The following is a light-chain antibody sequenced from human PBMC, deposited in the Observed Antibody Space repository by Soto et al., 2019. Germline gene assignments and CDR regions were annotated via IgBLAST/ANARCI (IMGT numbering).Light chain of an antibody. Sequence: DIQMTQSPSTLSAFVGDRVTITCRASQSISSWLAWYQQKPGQAPKLLIYDASNLESGVTSRFSGSGSGTEFTLTISSLQPDDFATYYCQQYDSYSWTFGQGTKVEIK. CDR3: QQYDSYSWT. V-gene: IGKV1-5*01. CDR2: DAS. CDR1: QSISSW. J-gene: IGKJ1*01.